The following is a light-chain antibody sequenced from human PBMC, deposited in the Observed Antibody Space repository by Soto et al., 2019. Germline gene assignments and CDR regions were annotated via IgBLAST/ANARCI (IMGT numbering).Light chain of an antibody. V-gene: IGLV2-23*01. J-gene: IGLJ1*01. CDR3: CSYAGSGTDV. CDR2: EDS. CDR1: SSDVGSYNL. Sequence: QSALTQPASVSGSPGQSITLSCTGTSSDVGSYNLVSWYQQHPGKAPKLMIYEDSKRPSGVSTRFSGSKSGNTASLTISGLQAEDEADYYCCSYAGSGTDVFGTGTKLTVL.